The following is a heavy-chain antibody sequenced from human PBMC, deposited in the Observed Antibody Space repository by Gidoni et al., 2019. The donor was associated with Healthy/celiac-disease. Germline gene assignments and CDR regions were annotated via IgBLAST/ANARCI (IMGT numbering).Heavy chain of an antibody. Sequence: QVQLVQSGAEVKKPGASVKVSCKASGYTFTSYYMHWVRQAPGQGLEWMGIINPSGGSTSYAQKFQGRVTMTRDTSTSTVYMELSSLRSEDTAVYYCARVDRYCSSTSCHNDYWGQGTLVTVSS. CDR3: ARVDRYCSSTSCHNDY. CDR1: GYTFTSYY. J-gene: IGHJ4*02. CDR2: INPSGGST. D-gene: IGHD2-2*02. V-gene: IGHV1-46*01.